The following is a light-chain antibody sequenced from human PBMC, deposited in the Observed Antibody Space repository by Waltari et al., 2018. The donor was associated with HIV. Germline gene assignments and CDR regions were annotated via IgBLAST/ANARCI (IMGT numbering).Light chain of an antibody. Sequence: QSVLTQPPSASGTPGQRVTISCSGSTSTVGHNYVSWSQHLPGTTPKLLIYRNNQRPSGDPDRFSGSKSGTSASLAISGLRSEDEADYYCAAWDDSLSGRVFGGGTKLTVL. V-gene: IGLV1-47*01. CDR3: AAWDDSLSGRV. CDR1: TSTVGHNY. CDR2: RNN. J-gene: IGLJ3*02.